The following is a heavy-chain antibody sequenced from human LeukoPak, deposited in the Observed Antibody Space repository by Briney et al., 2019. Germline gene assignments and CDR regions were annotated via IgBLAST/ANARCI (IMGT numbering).Heavy chain of an antibody. CDR1: GYTFTSYG. Sequence: ASVKVSCKASGYTFTSYGISWVRQAPGQGLEGMGGFDPEDGETIYAQKFQGRVTMTEDTSTDTAYMELSSLRSEDAAVYYCATEGSSGLDYWGQGTLVTVSS. CDR2: FDPEDGET. D-gene: IGHD3-22*01. J-gene: IGHJ4*02. CDR3: ATEGSSGLDY. V-gene: IGHV1-24*01.